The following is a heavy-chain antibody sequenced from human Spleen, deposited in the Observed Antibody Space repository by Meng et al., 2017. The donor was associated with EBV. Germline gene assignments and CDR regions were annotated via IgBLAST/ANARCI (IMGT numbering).Heavy chain of an antibody. CDR3: ARELYSSGSFG. D-gene: IGHD3-10*01. Sequence: QAQLLQSGLELKKPGASVKVSCKASGYTVSDYGRNRVRQAHGQGLEWMGWINTNTGKRTYAKGFTGRFVFSLDTSVTTAYLQISSLKAEDTAVYYCARELYSSGSFGWGQGTLVTVSS. J-gene: IGHJ4*02. CDR1: GYTVSDYG. CDR2: INTNTGKR. V-gene: IGHV7-4-1*02.